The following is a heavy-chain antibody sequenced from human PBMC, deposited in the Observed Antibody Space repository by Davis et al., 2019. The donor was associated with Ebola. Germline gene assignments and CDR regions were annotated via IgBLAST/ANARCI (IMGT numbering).Heavy chain of an antibody. CDR1: GYTLTSYY. CDR3: ARAQYTGSPDLDY. J-gene: IGHJ4*02. D-gene: IGHD1-26*01. Sequence: ASVKVSCKASGYTLTSYYIHWVRKAHGQGLEWMGIINPSGGSTSYAQKFQGRVTMTRDTSTSTVYMELSSLRSEDTAVYYCARAQYTGSPDLDYWGKGTLVTVAS. V-gene: IGHV1-46*01. CDR2: INPSGGST.